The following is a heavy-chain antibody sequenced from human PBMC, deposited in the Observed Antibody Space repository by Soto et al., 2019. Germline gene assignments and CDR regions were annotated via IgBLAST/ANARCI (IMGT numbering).Heavy chain of an antibody. Sequence: ASVKVSCTSSGYIFTNYGIHWVCQAPGQRLEWMGWFDVGNGDTKYSQKFQDRVTITTDTSASTAYMELSSLRSEDTAVYYCARAESRPRPNFDYWGQGPWSPSPQ. J-gene: IGHJ4*02. CDR2: FDVGNGDT. CDR1: GYIFTNYG. CDR3: ARAESRPRPNFDY. V-gene: IGHV1-3*01.